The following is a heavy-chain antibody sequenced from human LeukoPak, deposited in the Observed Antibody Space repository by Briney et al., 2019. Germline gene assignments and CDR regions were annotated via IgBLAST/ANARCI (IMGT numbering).Heavy chain of an antibody. V-gene: IGHV4-61*10. CDR1: GGSISSGSYY. J-gene: IGHJ4*02. D-gene: IGHD3-10*01. CDR3: ARDAKYYYGSRTYFFFEY. Sequence: SETLSLTCTVSGGSISSGSYYWSWIRQPAGKGLEWIGTLYYSGKTYYNPSLKSRVTMSIDTSKNQFSLKLSSVTAADTAIYYCARDAKYYYGSRTYFFFEYWGQGTLLSVSS. CDR2: LYYSGKT.